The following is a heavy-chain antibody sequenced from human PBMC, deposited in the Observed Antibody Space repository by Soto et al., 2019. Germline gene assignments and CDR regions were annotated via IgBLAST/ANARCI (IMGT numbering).Heavy chain of an antibody. Sequence: SVKVSCKASGGTFSSYAISWVRQAPGQGLEWMGGIIPIFGTANYAQKFQGRVTITADKSTSTAYMELSSLRSEDTAMYYCAREVPQFALGMDVWGQGTTVTVAS. J-gene: IGHJ6*02. CDR1: GGTFSSYA. CDR2: IIPIFGTA. D-gene: IGHD3-10*01. V-gene: IGHV1-69*06. CDR3: AREVPQFALGMDV.